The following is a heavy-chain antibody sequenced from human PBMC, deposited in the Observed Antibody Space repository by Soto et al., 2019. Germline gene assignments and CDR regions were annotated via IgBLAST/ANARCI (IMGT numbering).Heavy chain of an antibody. CDR3: AKDASYSSSQFFDY. D-gene: IGHD6-13*01. CDR2: ISGSGGST. Sequence: PSETLRLSCAASGFTFSSYAMSWVRQAPGKGLEWVSAISGSGGSTYYADSVKGRFTISRDNSKNTLYLQMNSLRAEDTAVYYCAKDASYSSSQFFDYWGQGTLVTVSS. CDR1: GFTFSSYA. V-gene: IGHV3-23*01. J-gene: IGHJ4*02.